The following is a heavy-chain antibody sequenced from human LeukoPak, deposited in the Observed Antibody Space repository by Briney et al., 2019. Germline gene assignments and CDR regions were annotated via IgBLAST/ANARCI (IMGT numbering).Heavy chain of an antibody. CDR1: GFTFSSYW. D-gene: IGHD6-19*01. V-gene: IGHV3-7*01. J-gene: IGHJ5*02. Sequence: GGSLRLSCAASGFTFSSYWMSWVRQAPGKGLEWVANIKQDGSEKYYVDSVKGRFTISRDNAKNSLYLQMNSLRAEDTAVYYCARDVGKSSGWYFRRYNWFDPWGQGTLVTVSS. CDR3: ARDVGKSSGWYFRRYNWFDP. CDR2: IKQDGSEK.